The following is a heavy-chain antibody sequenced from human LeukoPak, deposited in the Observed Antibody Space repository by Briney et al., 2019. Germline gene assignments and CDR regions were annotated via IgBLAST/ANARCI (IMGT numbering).Heavy chain of an antibody. Sequence: GGSLRLSCAASGFTFSSYSMNWVRQAPGKGLGWVSSISSSSSYIYYADSVKGRFTISRDNAKNSLYLQMNSLRAEDTAVYYCARDDYSNYRDWYFDYWGQGTLVTVSS. CDR3: ARDDYSNYRDWYFDY. V-gene: IGHV3-21*01. CDR1: GFTFSSYS. J-gene: IGHJ4*02. CDR2: ISSSSSYI. D-gene: IGHD4-4*01.